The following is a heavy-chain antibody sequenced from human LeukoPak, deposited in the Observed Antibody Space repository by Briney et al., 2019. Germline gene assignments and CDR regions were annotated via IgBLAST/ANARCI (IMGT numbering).Heavy chain of an antibody. J-gene: IGHJ4*02. CDR2: IYILGCA. V-gene: IGHV3-66*01. CDR1: GFTVSNNY. D-gene: IGHD5-18*01. Sequence: GGSLRLSCAVSGFTVSNNYMSWVRQAPGKGLEWVSVIYILGCAYYADSVKGRFTVSRDNSKNTLYLQMNSLRAEDTGVYYCARGHVASWIPGEWGQGTLVTVSS. CDR3: ARGHVASWIPGE.